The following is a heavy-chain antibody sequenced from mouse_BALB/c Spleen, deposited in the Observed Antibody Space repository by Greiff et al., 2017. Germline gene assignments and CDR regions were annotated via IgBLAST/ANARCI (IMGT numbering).Heavy chain of an antibody. J-gene: IGHJ3*01. D-gene: IGHD2-4*01. CDR1: GYAFTNYL. V-gene: IGHV1-87*01. CDR2: IYPGDGDT. CDR3: ARGNYDYAWFAY. Sequence: VQLQQSGAELVRPGTSVKVSCKASGYAFTNYLIEWVKQRPGQGLEWIGAIYPGDGDTRYTQKFKGKATLTADKSSSTAYMQLSSLASEDSAVYYCARGNYDYAWFAYWGQGTLVTVSA.